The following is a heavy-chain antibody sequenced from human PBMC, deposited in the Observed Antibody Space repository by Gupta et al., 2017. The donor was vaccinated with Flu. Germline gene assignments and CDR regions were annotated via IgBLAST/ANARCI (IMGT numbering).Heavy chain of an antibody. Sequence: EVQLFESGGVVVQPGGSLRLSFAPSGFTIDSYEMNWLRQAPGGGLEWVAYRSRSGVIYYADSVKGRFTISRDNAKNNLYLQMNSLRSEDTAIYYCARDFKGLNWFDPWGQGTLVTVSS. J-gene: IGHJ5*02. V-gene: IGHV3-48*03. CDR3: ARDFKGLNWFDP. CDR1: GFTIDSYE. CDR2: RSRSGVI.